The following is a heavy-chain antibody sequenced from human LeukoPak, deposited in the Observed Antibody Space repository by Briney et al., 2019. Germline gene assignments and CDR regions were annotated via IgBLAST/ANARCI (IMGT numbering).Heavy chain of an antibody. CDR1: GFTFSSYG. V-gene: IGHV3-23*01. Sequence: PGGSLRLSCAASGFTFSSYGMSWVRQAPGKGLEWVSGISGSGSGTYYADSVKGRFTISRDNSKNTLYLQMNSLRAEDTAVYYCAKIWSSETPYYYYMDVWGKGTTVTVSS. D-gene: IGHD3-10*01. CDR3: AKIWSSETPYYYYMDV. J-gene: IGHJ6*03. CDR2: ISGSGSGT.